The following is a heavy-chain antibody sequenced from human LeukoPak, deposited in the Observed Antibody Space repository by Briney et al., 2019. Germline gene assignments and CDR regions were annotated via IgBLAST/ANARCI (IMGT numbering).Heavy chain of an antibody. CDR2: INPNSGGT. V-gene: IGHV1-2*02. J-gene: IGHJ4*02. Sequence: ASMKVSCKASGYTFTGYYMHWVRQAPGQGLEWMGWINPNSGGTNYAQKFQGRVTMTRDTSISTAYMELRRLRSDDTAVYYCARLTTTVTSFDYWGQGTLVTVSS. CDR1: GYTFTGYY. D-gene: IGHD4-17*01. CDR3: ARLTTTVTSFDY.